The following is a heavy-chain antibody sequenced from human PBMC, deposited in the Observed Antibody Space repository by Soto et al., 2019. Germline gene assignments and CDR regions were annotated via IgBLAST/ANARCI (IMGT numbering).Heavy chain of an antibody. CDR2: IYYSGST. D-gene: IGHD3-16*02. CDR3: ARAEIWGSYRYSEPWFDP. CDR1: GGSISSYY. V-gene: IGHV4-59*08. Sequence: SEILSLTCTVSGGSISSYYWSWIRQPPGKGLEWIGYIYYSGSTNYNPSLKSRVTISVDTSKNQFSLKLSSVTAADTAVYYCARAEIWGSYRYSEPWFDPWGQGTLVTVSS. J-gene: IGHJ5*02.